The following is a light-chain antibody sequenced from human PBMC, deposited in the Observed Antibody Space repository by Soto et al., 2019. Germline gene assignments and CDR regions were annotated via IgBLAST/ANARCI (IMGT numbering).Light chain of an antibody. CDR2: EVS. CDR3: SSYAGSNNV. V-gene: IGLV2-8*01. Sequence: QSALTQPPSASGSPGQSLTISCTGTSSDVGGYNYVSWYQQHPGKAPKRMIYEVSKRPSGVPDRFSGSKSGNTASLTVSGLQAEDEADYYCSSYAGSNNVFGAGTKVTVL. CDR1: SSDVGGYNY. J-gene: IGLJ1*01.